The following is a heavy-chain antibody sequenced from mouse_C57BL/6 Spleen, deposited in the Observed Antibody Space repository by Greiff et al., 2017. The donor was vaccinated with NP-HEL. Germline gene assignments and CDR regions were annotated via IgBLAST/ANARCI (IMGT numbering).Heavy chain of an antibody. D-gene: IGHD1-1*01. V-gene: IGHV1-9*01. CDR1: GYTFTGYC. CDR3: ARRHYGSSHGYVDG. Sequence: VQLVESGAELMKPGASVKLSCKATGYTFTGYCIAWVKQSPGHGLEWIGEIIPGSGSTYYTDKFKGKVTFTADTSSNTAYLQLSSLTTEDAAIYDCARRHYGSSHGYVDGWGTGTTVTVSS. J-gene: IGHJ1*03. CDR2: IIPGSGST.